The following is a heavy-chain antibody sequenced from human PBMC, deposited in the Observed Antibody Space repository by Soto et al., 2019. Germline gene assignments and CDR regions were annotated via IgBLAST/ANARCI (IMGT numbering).Heavy chain of an antibody. D-gene: IGHD5-12*01. CDR2: MNPNSGNT. Sequence: QVQLVQSGAEVKKPGASVRVSCKASGYPFSTYDISWVRQATGQGLEWLGWMNPNSGNTGYAQKFQGRVTMTRDTSISTAYMEMSNLRSEDTDKYYCARTLSGYYGYWGQGTLVTVSS. CDR1: GYPFSTYD. CDR3: ARTLSGYYGY. V-gene: IGHV1-8*01. J-gene: IGHJ4*02.